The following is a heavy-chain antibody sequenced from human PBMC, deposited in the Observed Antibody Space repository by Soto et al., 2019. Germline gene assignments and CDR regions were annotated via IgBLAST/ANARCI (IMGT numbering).Heavy chain of an antibody. V-gene: IGHV1-69*13. Sequence: SVKVSCKASGGTFSSYAISWVRQAPEQGLEWMGGIIPIFGTANYAQKFQGRVTITADESTSTAYMELSSLRSEDTAVYYCAPAPYYDSSGPQPVAFDIWGQGTMVTVSS. CDR2: IIPIFGTA. D-gene: IGHD3-22*01. CDR3: APAPYYDSSGPQPVAFDI. J-gene: IGHJ3*02. CDR1: GGTFSSYA.